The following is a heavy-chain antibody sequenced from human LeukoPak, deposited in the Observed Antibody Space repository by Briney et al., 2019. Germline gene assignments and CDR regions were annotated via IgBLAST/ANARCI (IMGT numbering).Heavy chain of an antibody. J-gene: IGHJ4*02. V-gene: IGHV1-24*01. D-gene: IGHD5-12*01. CDR1: GYTLTELS. CDR3: ARGVEEATLLSGGGF. Sequence: ASVKVSCKVSGYTLTELSMHWVRQAPGKGLEWMGGFDPEDGETIYAQKFQGRVTMTEDTSTDTAYMELSSLRSEDMAVFYCARGVEEATLLSGGGFWGQGTLVTVSS. CDR2: FDPEDGET.